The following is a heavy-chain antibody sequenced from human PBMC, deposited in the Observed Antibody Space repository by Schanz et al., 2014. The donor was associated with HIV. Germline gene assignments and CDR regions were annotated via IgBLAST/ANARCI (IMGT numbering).Heavy chain of an antibody. J-gene: IGHJ4*02. D-gene: IGHD3-9*01. CDR1: GFTFSSYA. CDR2: ISGSGGST. CDR3: AKGRRYFDWLLPDY. V-gene: IGHV3-23*01. Sequence: EVQLLESGGCLVQPGGSLRLSCAASGFTFSSYAMSWVRQAPGKGLEWVSGISGSGGSTYYADSVKGRFAISRDNSKNTLYLQMNRLRAEDTAVYYCAKGRRYFDWLLPDYWGQGTLVTVSS.